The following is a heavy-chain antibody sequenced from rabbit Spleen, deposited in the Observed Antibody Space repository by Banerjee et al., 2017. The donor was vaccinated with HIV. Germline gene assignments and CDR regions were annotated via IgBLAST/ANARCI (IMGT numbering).Heavy chain of an antibody. CDR2: IYAADSGDT. CDR1: GLDFSSGYW. D-gene: IGHD1-1*01. J-gene: IGHJ4*01. V-gene: IGHV1S45*01. Sequence: EESGGDLVQPEGSLTLTCTASGLDFSSGYWICWVRRAPGKGLEWIACIYAADSGDTDYANWATGRFTISKTSSTTVTLQMTSLTAADTATYFCARDNGSGDYIDVYFDLWGPGTLVTVS. CDR3: ARDNGSGDYIDVYFDL.